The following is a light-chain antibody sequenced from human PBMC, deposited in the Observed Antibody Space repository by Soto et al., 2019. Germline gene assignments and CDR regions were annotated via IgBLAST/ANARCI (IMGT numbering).Light chain of an antibody. CDR3: AAWDDSLNGVV. J-gene: IGLJ2*01. Sequence: QYVLTQPPSASGTPGQRVTISCSGSSSNIESNTVNCYQQLPGTAPKLLIYSSNQRPSGVPARFSGSKSGTSASLAISGLQSEDEADYYCAAWDDSLNGVVFGGGTKLTVL. CDR1: SSNIESNT. CDR2: SSN. V-gene: IGLV1-44*01.